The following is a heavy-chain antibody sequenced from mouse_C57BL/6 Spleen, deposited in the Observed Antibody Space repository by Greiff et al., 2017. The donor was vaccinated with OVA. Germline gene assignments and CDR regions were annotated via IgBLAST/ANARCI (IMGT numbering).Heavy chain of an antibody. CDR3: ARSGYDYDEGFAY. J-gene: IGHJ3*01. V-gene: IGHV1-42*01. CDR2: INPSTGGT. Sequence: DVKLQESGPELVKPGASVKISCKASGYSFTGYYMNWVKQSPEKSLEWIGEINPSTGGTTYNQKFKAKATLTVDKSSSTAYMQLKSLTSEDSAVYYCARSGYDYDEGFAYWGQGTLVTVSA. D-gene: IGHD2-4*01. CDR1: GYSFTGYY.